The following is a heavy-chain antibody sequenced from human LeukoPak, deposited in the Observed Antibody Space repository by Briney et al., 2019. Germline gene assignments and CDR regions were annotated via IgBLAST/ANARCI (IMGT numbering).Heavy chain of an antibody. CDR2: IYYSGST. Sequence: SETLSLTCTVSGGSISSYYWSWIRQPPGKGLEWIGYIYYSGSTNYNPSLKSRVTISVDTSKNQFSLKLSSVTAADTAVYYCARETYYYDSSGYSNWFDPWGQRTLVTVPS. CDR3: ARETYYYDSSGYSNWFDP. D-gene: IGHD3-22*01. J-gene: IGHJ5*02. V-gene: IGHV4-59*01. CDR1: GGSISSYY.